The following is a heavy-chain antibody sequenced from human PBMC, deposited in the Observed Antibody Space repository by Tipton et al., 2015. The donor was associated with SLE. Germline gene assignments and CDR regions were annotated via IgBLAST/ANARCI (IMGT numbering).Heavy chain of an antibody. CDR1: GGSISSSYY. CDR3: ARHGTTVTTWDYYGMDV. CDR2: IYYSGST. J-gene: IGHJ6*02. V-gene: IGHV4-59*08. D-gene: IGHD4-17*01. Sequence: TLSLTCTVSGGSISSSYYWSWIRQPPGKGLEWIGYIYYSGSTNYNPSLKSRVTISVDTSKNQFSLKLSSVTAAGTAVYYCARHGTTVTTWDYYGMDVWGQGTTVTVSS.